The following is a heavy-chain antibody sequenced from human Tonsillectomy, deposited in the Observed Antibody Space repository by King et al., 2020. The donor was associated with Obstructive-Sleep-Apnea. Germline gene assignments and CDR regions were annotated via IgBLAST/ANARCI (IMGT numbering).Heavy chain of an antibody. CDR3: AAAYYGSGTPFDY. CDR2: ICSNGGST. D-gene: IGHD3-10*01. CDR1: GFTFSSYA. V-gene: IGHV3-64D*09. Sequence: VQLVESGGGLVQPGGSLRLSCSASGFTFSSYAMHWVRQAPGQGLEYVSAICSNGGSTYYADSVKGRFTISRDNSKNTLYLQMSSLRSEDTAVYYCAAAYYGSGTPFDYWGQGTLVTVSS. J-gene: IGHJ4*02.